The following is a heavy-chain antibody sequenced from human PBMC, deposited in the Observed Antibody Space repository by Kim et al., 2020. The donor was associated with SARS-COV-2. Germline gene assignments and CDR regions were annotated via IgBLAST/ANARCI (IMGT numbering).Heavy chain of an antibody. CDR3: ARAGRGREGTFDI. D-gene: IGHD6-13*01. CDR1: GDSVSSNSAT. J-gene: IGHJ3*02. Sequence: SQTLSLTCAISGDSVSSNSATWNCIRQSPSRGLEWLGRTYYRSKWYNDYAVSVKSRITINPDTSKNQFSLQLNSVTPEDTAVYYCARAGRGREGTFDIWGQGTMVTVSS. V-gene: IGHV6-1*01. CDR2: TYYRSKWYN.